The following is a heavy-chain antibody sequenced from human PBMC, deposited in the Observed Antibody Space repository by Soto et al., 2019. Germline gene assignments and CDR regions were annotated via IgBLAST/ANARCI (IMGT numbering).Heavy chain of an antibody. J-gene: IGHJ5*02. D-gene: IGHD3-22*01. CDR1: GYSFTSYW. CDR3: ARVNDYSDSSGYYIA. CDR2: IDPSDSYT. Sequence: GESLKISCKGSGYSFTSYWIIWVRQMPGKGLEWMGRIDPSDSYTNYSPSFQGHVTISADKSISTAYLQWSSLKASDTAMYYCARVNDYSDSSGYYIAWGQGTLVTVSS. V-gene: IGHV5-10-1*01.